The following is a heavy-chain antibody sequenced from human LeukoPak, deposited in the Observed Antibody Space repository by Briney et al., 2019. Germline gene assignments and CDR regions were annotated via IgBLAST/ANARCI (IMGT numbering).Heavy chain of an antibody. Sequence: PGGSLRLSCAASGFTFIDYDMHWVRQVIGKGLEWVSAIGISDDTYYQGSVKGRFTISRENAKNSLYLQMNSLTAGDTAVYYCARGGIQVSGIDEIDYWGQGTLVTVSS. D-gene: IGHD6-19*01. CDR1: GFTFIDYD. J-gene: IGHJ4*02. CDR3: ARGGIQVSGIDEIDY. CDR2: IGISDDT. V-gene: IGHV3-13*01.